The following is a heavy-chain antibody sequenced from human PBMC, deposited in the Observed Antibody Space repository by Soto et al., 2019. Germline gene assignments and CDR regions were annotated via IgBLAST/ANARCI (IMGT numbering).Heavy chain of an antibody. CDR1: GYTFTSYA. Sequence: ASVKVSCKASGYTFTSYAMHWVRQAPGQRLEWMGWINAGNGNTKYSQKFQGRVTITRDTSASTAYMELSSLRSEDTAVYYCARGGNVLRFLAWLEMTSGMDVWGQGTTVTVSS. CDR2: INAGNGNT. V-gene: IGHV1-3*01. CDR3: ARGGNVLRFLAWLEMTSGMDV. D-gene: IGHD3-3*01. J-gene: IGHJ6*02.